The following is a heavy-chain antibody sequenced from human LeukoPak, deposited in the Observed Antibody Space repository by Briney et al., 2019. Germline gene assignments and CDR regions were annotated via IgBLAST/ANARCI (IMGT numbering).Heavy chain of an antibody. Sequence: PSETLSLTCTVSGGSMSGFFWTWIRQPPGRELEWIGSIYYSGSSTKYNPSLKSRVTISVDTSKSQFSLNLNSATAADTAVHYCARTSRHFYGSGTNLTPWPAGMDVWGQGTTVTVSS. D-gene: IGHD3-10*01. V-gene: IGHV4-59*01. CDR2: IYYSGSST. J-gene: IGHJ6*02. CDR1: GGSMSGFF. CDR3: ARTSRHFYGSGTNLTPWPAGMDV.